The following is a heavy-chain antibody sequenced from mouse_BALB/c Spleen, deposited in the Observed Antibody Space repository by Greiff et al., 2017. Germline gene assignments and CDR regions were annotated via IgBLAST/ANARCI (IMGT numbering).Heavy chain of an antibody. D-gene: IGHD2-1*01. J-gene: IGHJ3*01. CDR3: ARGEIYYGPY. Sequence: EVQLQESGPGLVKPSQSLSLTCSVTGYSITSGYYWNWIRQFPGNKLEWMGYISYDGSNNYNPSLKNRISITRDTSKNQFFLKLNSVTTEDTATYYCARGEIYYGPYWGQGTLVTVSA. V-gene: IGHV3-6*02. CDR1: GYSITSGYY. CDR2: ISYDGSN.